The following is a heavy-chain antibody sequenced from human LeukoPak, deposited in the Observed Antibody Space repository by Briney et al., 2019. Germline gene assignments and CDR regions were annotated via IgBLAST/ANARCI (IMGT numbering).Heavy chain of an antibody. CDR3: ARVEVQLGQGDY. J-gene: IGHJ4*02. CDR1: GFTFSRYW. CDR2: VSSDGSST. Sequence: WESLRLSCAASGFTFSRYWVHWVCQAPGKGLVLVSRVSSDGSSTDYADSVKGRFTISRDNAKNTLYLQMNSLRAEDTAVYYCARVEVQLGQGDYWGQGTLVTVS. D-gene: IGHD1-1*01. V-gene: IGHV3-74*01.